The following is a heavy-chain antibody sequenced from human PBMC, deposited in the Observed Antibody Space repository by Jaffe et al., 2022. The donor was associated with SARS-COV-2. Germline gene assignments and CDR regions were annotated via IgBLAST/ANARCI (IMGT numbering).Heavy chain of an antibody. D-gene: IGHD3-9*01. V-gene: IGHV3-30-3*01. Sequence: QVQLVESGGGVVQPGRSLRLSCAASGFTFSSYAMHWVRQAPGKGLEWVAVISYDGSNKYYADSVKGRFTISRDNSKNTLYLQMNSLRAEDTAVYYCASPTGYFDWLLPDDYWGQGTLVTVSS. J-gene: IGHJ4*02. CDR3: ASPTGYFDWLLPDDY. CDR2: ISYDGSNK. CDR1: GFTFSSYA.